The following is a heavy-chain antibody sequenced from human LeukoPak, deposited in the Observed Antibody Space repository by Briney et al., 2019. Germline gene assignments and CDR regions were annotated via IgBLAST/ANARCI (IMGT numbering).Heavy chain of an antibody. J-gene: IGHJ4*02. V-gene: IGHV4-39*07. Sequence: PSETLSLTCTVSGGSISSSGYYWGWIRQPPGKGLEWIGEINHSGSTNYNPSLKSRLTMSVDTSKNQFSLKLTSVTAADTAVYYCARGDSNLDYWGQGTLVTVSS. CDR1: GGSISSSGYY. CDR3: ARGDSNLDY. D-gene: IGHD6-13*01. CDR2: INHSGST.